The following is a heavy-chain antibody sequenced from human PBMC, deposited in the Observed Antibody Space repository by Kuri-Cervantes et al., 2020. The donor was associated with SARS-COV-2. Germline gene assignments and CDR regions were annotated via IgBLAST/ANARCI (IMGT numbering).Heavy chain of an antibody. V-gene: IGHV3-21*01. CDR3: ARTTYGDYYWYGMDV. Sequence: GGSLRLSCAASGFTFSSYSMNWVRQAPGKGLEWVSSISRSSSYIYYADSVKGRFTISRDNAKNSLYLQMNSLRAEDTAVYYCARTTYGDYYWYGMDVWGQGTTVTVSS. CDR2: ISRSSSYI. D-gene: IGHD4-17*01. J-gene: IGHJ6*02. CDR1: GFTFSSYS.